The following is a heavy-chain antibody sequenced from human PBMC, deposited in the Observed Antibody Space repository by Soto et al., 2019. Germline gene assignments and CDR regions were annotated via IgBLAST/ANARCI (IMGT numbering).Heavy chain of an antibody. J-gene: IGHJ5*02. CDR3: ATGTSGVAWFDP. CDR1: GFTFSSYS. CDR2: ISSSSSYI. V-gene: IGHV3-21*01. D-gene: IGHD3-10*01. Sequence: PGGSLRLSCAASGFTFSSYSMNWVRQAPGKGLEWVSSISSSSSYIYYADSVKGRFTISRDNAKNSLYLQMNSLRAEDTAVYYCATGTSGVAWFDPWGQGTLVTVSS.